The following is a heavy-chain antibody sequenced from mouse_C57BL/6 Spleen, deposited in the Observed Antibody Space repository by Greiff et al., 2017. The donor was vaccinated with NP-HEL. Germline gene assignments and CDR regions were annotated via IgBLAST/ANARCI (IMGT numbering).Heavy chain of an antibody. D-gene: IGHD6-1*01. CDR1: GYAFSSSW. V-gene: IGHV1-82*01. Sequence: QVQLQQSGPELVKPGASVKISCKASGYAFSSSWMNWVKQRPGTGLEWIGRIYPGDGDTNYNGKFKGKATLTADKSSSTAYMQLSSLTSEDSAVYFCARSGLASPDGFAYWGQGTLVTVSA. CDR3: ARSGLASPDGFAY. CDR2: IYPGDGDT. J-gene: IGHJ3*01.